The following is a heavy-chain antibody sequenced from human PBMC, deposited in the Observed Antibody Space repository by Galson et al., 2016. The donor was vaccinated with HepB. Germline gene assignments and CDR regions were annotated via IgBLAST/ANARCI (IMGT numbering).Heavy chain of an antibody. CDR2: IIPIFGTT. V-gene: IGHV1-69*06. CDR3: ASRSDGLRQSSYYYGMDV. CDR1: GGTLSNYT. J-gene: IGHJ6*02. Sequence: SVKVSCKASGGTLSNYTFNWVRQAPGQGLEWMGGIIPIFGTTNYAQKFQGRVTISADKSTSTAYMELSSLRSEDTAVYYCASRSDGLRQSSYYYGMDVWGQGTTVTVSS. D-gene: IGHD3-10*01.